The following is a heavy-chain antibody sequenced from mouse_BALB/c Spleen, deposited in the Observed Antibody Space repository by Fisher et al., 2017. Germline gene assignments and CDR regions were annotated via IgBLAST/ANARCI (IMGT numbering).Heavy chain of an antibody. V-gene: IGHV1-26*01. J-gene: IGHJ4*01. Sequence: KFKGKATLTVDKSSSTAYMELRSLTSEDSAVYYCARDGNYNYAMDYWGQGTSVTVSS. CDR3: ARDGNYNYAMDY. D-gene: IGHD2-1*01.